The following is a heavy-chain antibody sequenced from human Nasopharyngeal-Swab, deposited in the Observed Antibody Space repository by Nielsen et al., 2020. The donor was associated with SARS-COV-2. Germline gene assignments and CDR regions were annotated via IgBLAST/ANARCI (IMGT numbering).Heavy chain of an antibody. V-gene: IGHV1-24*01. Sequence: ASVKVSCKASGYTFTSYYMHWVRQAPGKGLEWMGGFDPEDGETIYAQKFQGRVTMTEDTSTDTAYMELSSLRSEDTAVYYCASGITGAAFDIWGQGTMVTVSS. CDR1: GYTFTSYY. CDR3: ASGITGAAFDI. J-gene: IGHJ3*02. CDR2: FDPEDGET. D-gene: IGHD1-14*01.